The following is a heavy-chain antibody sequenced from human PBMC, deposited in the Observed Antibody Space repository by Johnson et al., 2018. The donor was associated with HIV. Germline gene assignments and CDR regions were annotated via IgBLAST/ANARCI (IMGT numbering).Heavy chain of an antibody. CDR3: AREPGWGRTLSFDI. J-gene: IGHJ3*02. CDR2: ISRSGSTI. CDR1: GFTFSDYY. Sequence: VQLVESGGGLVKPGGSLRLSCAASGFTFSDYYMSWIRQAPGKGLEWVSYISRSGSTIYYADSVKGRFTISRRNAKNTLYLQMNSRRAEDTAVYYCAREPGWGRTLSFDIWGQGTMVTVYS. V-gene: IGHV3-11*01. D-gene: IGHD2-8*02.